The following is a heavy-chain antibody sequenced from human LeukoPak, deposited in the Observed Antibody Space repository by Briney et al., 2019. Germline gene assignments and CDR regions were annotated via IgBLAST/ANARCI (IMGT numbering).Heavy chain of an antibody. V-gene: IGHV4-34*01. CDR1: GGSFSGYY. Sequence: PSETLSLTCAVYGGSFSGYYWSWIRQPPGKGLEWIGEINHSGSTNYNPSLKSRVTISVDTSKNQFSLKLSSVTAADTAVYYCARHGRRGSHRPPYGLGNYFDYWGQGTLVTVSS. J-gene: IGHJ4*02. CDR2: INHSGST. D-gene: IGHD7-27*01. CDR3: ARHGRRGSHRPPYGLGNYFDY.